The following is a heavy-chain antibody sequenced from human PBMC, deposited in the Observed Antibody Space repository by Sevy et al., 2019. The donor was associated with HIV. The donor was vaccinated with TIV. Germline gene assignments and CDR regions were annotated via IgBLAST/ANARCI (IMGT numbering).Heavy chain of an antibody. Sequence: ASVKVSCKASGYTFTGYYMHWVRQAPGQGLEWMGWINPNSGGTNYAQKFQGRVTMTRGTSISTAYMELSRLRSDDTAVYYCARELYCSSTSCYDAFDIWGQGTMVTVSS. D-gene: IGHD2-2*01. V-gene: IGHV1-2*02. CDR3: ARELYCSSTSCYDAFDI. J-gene: IGHJ3*02. CDR1: GYTFTGYY. CDR2: INPNSGGT.